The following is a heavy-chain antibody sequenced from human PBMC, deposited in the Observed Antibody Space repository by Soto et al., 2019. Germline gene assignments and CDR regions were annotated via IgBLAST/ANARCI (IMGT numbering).Heavy chain of an antibody. V-gene: IGHV3-64*04. CDR3: ASRAGEVTPPHMYPLDY. J-gene: IGHJ4*02. D-gene: IGHD3-16*01. CDR2: ISSNGGST. Sequence: GGSLRLSCSASGFTFSSYAMHSVRQAPGKGLEYVSAISSNGGSTYYADSVKGRFTISRDNSKNTLYLQMNSLRAEDTAVYYCASRAGEVTPPHMYPLDYWGQGSLVTISS. CDR1: GFTFSSYA.